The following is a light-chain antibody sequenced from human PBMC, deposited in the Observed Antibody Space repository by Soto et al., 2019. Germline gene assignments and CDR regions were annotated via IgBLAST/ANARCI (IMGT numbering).Light chain of an antibody. CDR3: QQSYRIPWT. V-gene: IGKV1-39*01. J-gene: IGKJ1*01. Sequence: DIQMTQAPSSLSAFVGDRVTITCRTSQSINRYLNWYQHKPGKAPKLLIYAASTLQSGVPSRFSGSGSGTDFTLTIISLQPEDSATYYCQQSYRIPWTFGQGTKVEVK. CDR2: AAS. CDR1: QSINRY.